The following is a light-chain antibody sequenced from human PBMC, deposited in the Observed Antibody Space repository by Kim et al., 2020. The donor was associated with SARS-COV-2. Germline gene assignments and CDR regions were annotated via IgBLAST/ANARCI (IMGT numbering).Light chain of an antibody. CDR3: GADHGTGSNFVVV. CDR2: VGTGGIVG. J-gene: IGLJ2*01. CDR1: STYSNYE. V-gene: IGLV9-49*01. Sequence: TCTLSSTYSNYEVEWYQQSPGKGPRFVMRVGTGGIVGSKGDGIPDRFSVLGSGLNRYLTIKNIQEEDESDYHCGADHGTGSNFVVVFGGGTQLTVL.